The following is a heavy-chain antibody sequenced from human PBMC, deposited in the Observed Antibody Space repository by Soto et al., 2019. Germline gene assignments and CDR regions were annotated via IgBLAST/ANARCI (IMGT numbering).Heavy chain of an antibody. CDR3: ARAGYRSVDY. Sequence: EVQLVESGGGLVQPGGSLRLSCAASGFTFSSYSMNWVRQAPGKGLEWVSYIRSRGSTIYYADSVRGRFTISRDNAKNSLYLQRNSLRDEDTAVYYFARAGYRSVDYWGQGTLVTVSS. J-gene: IGHJ4*02. D-gene: IGHD3-3*01. CDR2: IRSRGSTI. V-gene: IGHV3-48*02. CDR1: GFTFSSYS.